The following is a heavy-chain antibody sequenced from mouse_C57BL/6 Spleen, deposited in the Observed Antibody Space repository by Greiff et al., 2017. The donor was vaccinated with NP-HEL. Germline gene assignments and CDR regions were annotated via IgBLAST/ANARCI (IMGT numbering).Heavy chain of an antibody. CDR2: ISSGGSYT. V-gene: IGHV5-6*02. D-gene: IGHD1-1*01. J-gene: IGHJ1*03. CDR1: GFTFSSYG. Sequence: EVKLMESGGDLVKPGGSLKLSCAASGFTFSSYGMSWVRQTPEKRLEWVATISSGGSYTYYPDSVKGRFTISRDNAKNTLYLQMSSLKSEDTAMYYCARRSSSRRYFDVWGTGTTVTVSS. CDR3: ARRSSSRRYFDV.